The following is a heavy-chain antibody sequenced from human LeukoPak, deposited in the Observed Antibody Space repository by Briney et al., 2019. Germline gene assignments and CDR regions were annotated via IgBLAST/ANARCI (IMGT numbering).Heavy chain of an antibody. V-gene: IGHV3-30-3*01. CDR2: ISYDGSNK. Sequence: GGSLRHSCAASGFTFSSYAMHWVRQAPGKGLEWVAVISYDGSNKYYADSVKGRFTISRDNSKNTLYLQMNSLRAEDTAVYYCARDSLAAAGTGRPDYWGQGTLVTVSS. CDR3: ARDSLAAAGTGRPDY. D-gene: IGHD6-13*01. J-gene: IGHJ4*02. CDR1: GFTFSSYA.